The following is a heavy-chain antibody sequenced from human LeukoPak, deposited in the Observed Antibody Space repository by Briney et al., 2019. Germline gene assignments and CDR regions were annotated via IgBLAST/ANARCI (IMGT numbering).Heavy chain of an antibody. J-gene: IGHJ4*02. Sequence: GGSLRLSCAASGFTFSDYYMSWIRHAPGKGLEWVSYISSSGSTIYYADSVKGRFTISRDNAKNSLYLQMNSLRAEDTAVYYCARDRSSSWYFNYWGQGTLVTVSS. CDR3: ARDRSSSWYFNY. D-gene: IGHD6-13*01. V-gene: IGHV3-11*04. CDR2: ISSSGSTI. CDR1: GFTFSDYY.